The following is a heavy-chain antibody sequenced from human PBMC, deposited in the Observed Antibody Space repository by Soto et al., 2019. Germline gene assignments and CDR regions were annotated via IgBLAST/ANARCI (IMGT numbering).Heavy chain of an antibody. D-gene: IGHD6-25*01. Sequence: SETLSLTCTVSGDSITSSKWWTWVRQPPGKGLEWIGEVHHTGTINTNASLQSRITISLDKSKNQVLLTVTSVTAADTAMYYCASEDSSGWPRGHGSDIWGQGTLVTVSS. V-gene: IGHV4-4*02. J-gene: IGHJ4*02. CDR2: VHHTGTI. CDR3: ASEDSSGWPRGHGSDI. CDR1: GDSITSSKW.